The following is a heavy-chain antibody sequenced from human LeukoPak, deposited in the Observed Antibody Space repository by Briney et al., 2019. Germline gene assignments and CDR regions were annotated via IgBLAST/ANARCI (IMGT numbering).Heavy chain of an antibody. J-gene: IGHJ4*02. Sequence: GGSLRLSCAASGFDFSSNWMHWVRHAPGQGLVWVSRIKGDGISTNYADSVKGRFTISRDIAKNTLYLQMNSLRAEDTGVYYCAKDHYWSIDYWGRETLVTVSS. CDR1: GFDFSSNW. CDR2: IKGDGIST. D-gene: IGHD3-3*01. CDR3: AKDHYWSIDY. V-gene: IGHV3-74*01.